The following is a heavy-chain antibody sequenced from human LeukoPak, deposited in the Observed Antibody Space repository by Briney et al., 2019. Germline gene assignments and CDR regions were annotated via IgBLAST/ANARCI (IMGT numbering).Heavy chain of an antibody. Sequence: SQTLSLTCTVSGGSISSGGYYWSWIRQPPGKGLEWIGYIYHSGSTYYNPSLKSRVTISVDRSKNQFSLKLSSVTAADTAVYYCARVRAALGPTKPPDAFDIWGQGTMVTVSS. CDR3: ARVRAALGPTKPPDAFDI. D-gene: IGHD6-6*01. CDR2: IYHSGST. J-gene: IGHJ3*02. V-gene: IGHV4-30-2*01. CDR1: GGSISSGGYY.